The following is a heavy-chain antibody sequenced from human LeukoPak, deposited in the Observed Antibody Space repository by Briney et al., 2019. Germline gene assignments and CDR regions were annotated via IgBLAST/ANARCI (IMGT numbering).Heavy chain of an antibody. V-gene: IGHV3-23*01. D-gene: IGHD3-22*01. J-gene: IGHJ4*02. CDR3: AKLRDFFDSSGRFDY. Sequence: SGGSLRLSCAASGFTFSSYAMSWVRQAPGKGLEWVSATSGSGDGTFYADSVKGRFTISRDNSKNTLYLQMNSLRAEDTAIYYCAKLRDFFDSSGRFDYWGQGTLVTVSS. CDR2: TSGSGDGT. CDR1: GFTFSSYA.